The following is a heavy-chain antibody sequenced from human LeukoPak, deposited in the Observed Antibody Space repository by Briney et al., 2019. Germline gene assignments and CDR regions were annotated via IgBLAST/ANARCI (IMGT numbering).Heavy chain of an antibody. CDR1: GHTLTELS. D-gene: IGHD1-7*01. CDR3: ATSLELRSFDY. CDR2: FDPEDGET. J-gene: IGHJ4*02. V-gene: IGHV1-24*01. Sequence: VASMKVSCKLSGHTLTELSMHWVRHAHGKGLEWMGGFDPEDGETIYAQKCQGRVTMTEDTSTDTAYMERSSLRSEDTAVYYCATSLELRSFDYWGQGPLVTVSS.